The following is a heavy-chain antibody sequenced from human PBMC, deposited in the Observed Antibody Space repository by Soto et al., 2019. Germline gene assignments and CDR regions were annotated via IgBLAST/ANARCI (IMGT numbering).Heavy chain of an antibody. CDR2: INHSGST. CDR3: ASEERKPVLPNQNWFAP. CDR1: GGSFSGYY. V-gene: IGHV4-34*01. J-gene: IGHJ5*02. Sequence: SETLSLTCAVYGGSFSGYYWSWIRQPPGKGLEWIGEINHSGSTNYNPSLKSRVTISVDTSKNQFSLKLSSVTAADTAVHYCASEERKPVLPNQNWFAPWGQGTLVTVSS. D-gene: IGHD2-2*01.